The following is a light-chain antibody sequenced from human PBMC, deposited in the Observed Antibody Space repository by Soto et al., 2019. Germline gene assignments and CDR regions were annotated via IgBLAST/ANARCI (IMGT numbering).Light chain of an antibody. CDR1: QSVSSN. CDR2: GAS. CDR3: HQYDDGPYT. Sequence: EIVMTQSPATLSVSPGERATLSCRGSQSVSSNVAWYQQIPGQTPTLLIYGASTRATGIPVRFSGSGSGTEFTLTISSLQSEDFAVYYCHQYDDGPYTFGQGTKVEI. J-gene: IGKJ2*01. V-gene: IGKV3-15*01.